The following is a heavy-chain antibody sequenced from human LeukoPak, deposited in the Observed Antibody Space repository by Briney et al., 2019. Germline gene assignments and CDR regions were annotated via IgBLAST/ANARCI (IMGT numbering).Heavy chain of an antibody. V-gene: IGHV3-23*01. CDR3: AKDSDDSSGYYPDY. CDR1: GFTFNFYV. J-gene: IGHJ4*02. CDR2: ISGSGDTT. Sequence: GGSLRLSCAGSGFTFNFYVMTWVRQAPGKGLECVSGISGSGDTTYYADSVKGRFTISRDNAKNSLYLQMNSLRAEDTAVYYCAKDSDDSSGYYPDYWGQGTLVTVSS. D-gene: IGHD3-22*01.